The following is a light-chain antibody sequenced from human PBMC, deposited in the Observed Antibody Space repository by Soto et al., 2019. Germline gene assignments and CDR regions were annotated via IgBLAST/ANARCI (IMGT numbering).Light chain of an antibody. CDR2: GAS. J-gene: IGKJ1*01. V-gene: IGKV3-15*01. Sequence: EIMMTQSPATLSVSPGEGATLSCRASQSVNSNLAWYQQKPGQAPRLLIYGASTRATGIPARFGGSGSGTEFTLTISSLQSEDFAVYYCRQYNNWPRTFGQGTKV. CDR1: QSVNSN. CDR3: RQYNNWPRT.